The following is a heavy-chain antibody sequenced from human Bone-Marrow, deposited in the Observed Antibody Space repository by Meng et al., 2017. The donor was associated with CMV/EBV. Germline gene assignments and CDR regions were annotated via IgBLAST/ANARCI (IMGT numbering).Heavy chain of an antibody. CDR2: MNPDSVNP. J-gene: IGHJ4*02. Sequence: ASVKVSCKASGYTFTSYGISWVRQAPGQGLEWMGWMNPDSVNPGYAQKFQGRVTITRSTSISTVYMELSSLRSEDTAVYYCAREALTAIVVVPAAIAGYFDYWGQGTLVTVSS. D-gene: IGHD2-2*02. V-gene: IGHV1-8*03. CDR1: GYTFTSYG. CDR3: AREALTAIVVVPAAIAGYFDY.